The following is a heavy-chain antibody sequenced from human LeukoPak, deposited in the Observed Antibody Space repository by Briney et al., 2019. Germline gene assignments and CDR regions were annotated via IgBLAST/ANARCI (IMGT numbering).Heavy chain of an antibody. J-gene: IGHJ6*02. CDR2: XXXXXGIA. D-gene: IGHD3-22*01. CDR3: ARDRPVVAEEYYYYYYGMDV. V-gene: IGHV1-69*04. CDR1: TFXXYA. Sequence: TFXXYAIXWVXQAPXXXLXWMGXXXXXXGIANYAQKFQGRVTITADKSTSTAYMELSSLRSEDTAVYYCARDRPVVAEEYYYYYYGMDVWGQGTTVTVSS.